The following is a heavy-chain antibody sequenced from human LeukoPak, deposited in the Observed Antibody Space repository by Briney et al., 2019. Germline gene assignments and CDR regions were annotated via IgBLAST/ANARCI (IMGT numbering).Heavy chain of an antibody. V-gene: IGHV1-18*01. CDR2: ISSYSTYT. D-gene: IGHD1-26*01. CDR1: GYSFTTHG. J-gene: IGHJ4*02. Sequence: ASVKVSCKASGYSFTTHGISWVRQAPGQGLEWMGWISSYSTYTTYAQKFQGRVTMTTDTSTSTGYLELRSLTSDDTAVYYCARDPRGGLRGYFDYWGQGTLVTVSS. CDR3: ARDPRGGLRGYFDY.